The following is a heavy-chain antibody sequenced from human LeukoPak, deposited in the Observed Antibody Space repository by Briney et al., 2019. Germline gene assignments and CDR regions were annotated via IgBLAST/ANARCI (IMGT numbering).Heavy chain of an antibody. CDR3: ARARPVYYGGECGY. Sequence: PGGSLSLSCAVSRLTLSDYYMTWIRQAPGKGLEWVSHISRSGSTIYYTDSVKGRFTISRDNAKNSLYLQMNSLRAEDTAVYYCARARPVYYGGECGYWGQGTLVTVSS. J-gene: IGHJ4*02. V-gene: IGHV3-11*01. CDR1: RLTLSDYY. D-gene: IGHD3-10*01. CDR2: ISRSGSTI.